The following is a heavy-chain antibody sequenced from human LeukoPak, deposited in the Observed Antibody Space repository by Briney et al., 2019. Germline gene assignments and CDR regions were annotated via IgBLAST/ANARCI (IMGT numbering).Heavy chain of an antibody. CDR2: IHTNTGNP. Sequence: ASVKVSCKASGYTFTSYYMHWVRQAPGQGLEWMGWIHTNTGNPTYAQGFTGRFVFSLDTSVNTAFLQISSLKADDTAFYYCARGYSSGSRYMDVWGKGTTVTVSS. J-gene: IGHJ6*03. CDR1: GYTFTSYY. D-gene: IGHD6-19*01. CDR3: ARGYSSGSRYMDV. V-gene: IGHV7-4-1*02.